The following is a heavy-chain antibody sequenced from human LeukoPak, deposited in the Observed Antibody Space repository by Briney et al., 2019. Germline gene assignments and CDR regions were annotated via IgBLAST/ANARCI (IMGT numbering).Heavy chain of an antibody. V-gene: IGHV4-4*02. CDR3: ARNGAFAVEY. J-gene: IGHJ4*02. Sequence: SETLSLTCAVSGGSISGPNWWSWVRQPPGKGLEWIGEFHHSGGTNYNPSLESRVTISIDKSNNQFSLKLTSVTAADTAVYYCARNGAFAVEYWGRGSLVTVSS. CDR2: FHHSGGT. D-gene: IGHD1-1*01. CDR1: GGSISGPNW.